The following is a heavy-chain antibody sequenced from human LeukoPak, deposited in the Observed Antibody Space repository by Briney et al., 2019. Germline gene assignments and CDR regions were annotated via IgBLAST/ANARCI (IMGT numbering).Heavy chain of an antibody. J-gene: IGHJ5*02. CDR3: AYSDHYDT. D-gene: IGHD4-17*01. CDR2: GDGDGSHS. Sequence: GGSLRLSCAASGFTLGNYWMHWVRQAAGKGLVWVSRGDGDGSHSTYADSVKGRFTISRDNAKNTLYLQMNRLTGEDTAVYYCAYSDHYDTWGQGTLVTVSS. CDR1: GFTLGNYW. V-gene: IGHV3-74*03.